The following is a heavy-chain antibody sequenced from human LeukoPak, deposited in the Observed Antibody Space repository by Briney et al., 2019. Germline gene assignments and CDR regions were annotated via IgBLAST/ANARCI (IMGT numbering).Heavy chain of an antibody. CDR2: ISAYNGNT. D-gene: IGHD2-2*01. J-gene: IGHJ4*02. CDR1: GYTFTSYG. V-gene: IGHV1-18*01. CDR3: ARVRSGYQLLSALDY. Sequence: VASVKVSCKASGYTFTSYGISWVRQAPGQGLEWMGWISAYNGNTNYAQKLQGRVTMTTDTSTSTAYMELRSLRSDDTAVYYCARVRSGYQLLSALDYWGQGTLVTVSS.